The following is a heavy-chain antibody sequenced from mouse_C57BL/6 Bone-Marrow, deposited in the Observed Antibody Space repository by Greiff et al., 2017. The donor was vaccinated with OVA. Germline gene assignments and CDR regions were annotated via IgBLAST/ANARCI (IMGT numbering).Heavy chain of an antibody. D-gene: IGHD1-1*01. CDR2: IRLKSDNYAT. V-gene: IGHV6-3*01. Sequence: EVKVEESGGGLVQPGGSMKLSCVASGFTFSNYWMNWVRQSPEKGLEWVAQIRLKSDNYATHYAESVKGRFTISRDDSKSSFYLQMNNLRAEDTGIYYCIRITTVAFDYWGQGTTLTVSS. CDR3: IRITTVAFDY. J-gene: IGHJ2*01. CDR1: GFTFSNYW.